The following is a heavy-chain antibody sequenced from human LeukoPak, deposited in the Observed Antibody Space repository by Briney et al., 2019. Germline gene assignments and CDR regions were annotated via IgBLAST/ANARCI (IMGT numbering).Heavy chain of an antibody. D-gene: IGHD3-16*02. J-gene: IGHJ4*02. Sequence: GGSLRLSCAASGFTFDDYGMSWVRQAPGKGLEWVSGINWNGGSTGYADSVKGRFTISRDNAKNSLYLQMNSLRAEDTALYYCARSSYDYVWGSYRYYFDYWGQGTLVTVSS. V-gene: IGHV3-20*04. CDR3: ARSSYDYVWGSYRYYFDY. CDR2: INWNGGST. CDR1: GFTFDDYG.